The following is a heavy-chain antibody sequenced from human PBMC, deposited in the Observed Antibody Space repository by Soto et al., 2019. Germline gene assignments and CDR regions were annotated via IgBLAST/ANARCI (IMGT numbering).Heavy chain of an antibody. Sequence: GGSLRLSCAASGFTFSSYAMSWVRQAPGTGLEWVSAISGSGGSTYYADSVKGRFTISRDNSKNTLYLQMNSLRAEDTAVYYCAKETIVVVPAASSYYYYYMDVWGKGTTVTVSS. CDR2: ISGSGGST. CDR1: GFTFSSYA. J-gene: IGHJ6*03. CDR3: AKETIVVVPAASSYYYYYMDV. V-gene: IGHV3-23*01. D-gene: IGHD2-2*01.